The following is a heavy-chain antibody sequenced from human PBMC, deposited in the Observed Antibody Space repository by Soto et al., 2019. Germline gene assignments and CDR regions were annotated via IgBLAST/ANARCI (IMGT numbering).Heavy chain of an antibody. D-gene: IGHD2-15*01. CDR2: ISGSGDST. CDR3: ANKAYCRGGTGHEYEGMDK. J-gene: IGHJ6*01. Sequence: GGSLRLSCAASGFNFRYYAMTWVRQAPGKGLEWVSAISGSGDSTFYVDSVKGRFTISRDNSKNTLYLQMNSLRGEDTAKYYCANKAYCRGGTGHEYEGMDKGGQGTTVAASS. V-gene: IGHV3-23*01. CDR1: GFNFRYYA.